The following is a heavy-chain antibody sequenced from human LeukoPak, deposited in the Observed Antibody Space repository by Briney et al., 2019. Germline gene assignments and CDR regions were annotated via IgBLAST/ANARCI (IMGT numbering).Heavy chain of an antibody. D-gene: IGHD3-10*01. CDR2: LNSDGSGT. Sequence: GGSLRLSCVASGFTFSRYKMHWVRQGPGKGLMWVSRLNSDGSGTTYADSVKGRFTISRDNAKNTLYLQMNSLRAEDTAVYHCARAKYYYGSGSYYDAFDIWGQGTMVTVSS. V-gene: IGHV3-74*01. J-gene: IGHJ3*02. CDR3: ARAKYYYGSGSYYDAFDI. CDR1: GFTFSRYK.